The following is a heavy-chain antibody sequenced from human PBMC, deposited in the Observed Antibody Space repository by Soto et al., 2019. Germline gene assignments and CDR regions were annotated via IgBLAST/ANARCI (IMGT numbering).Heavy chain of an antibody. CDR2: ISPYNGNT. D-gene: IGHD3-9*01. Sequence: GASVKVSCKASGYTFTTYGISWVRQAPGQGLEWMGWISPYNGNTNYAQKLQGRVTMTTDTSISTAYMELSRLRSDDTAVYYCARVPTYDILTGYYNDYYGMDVWGQGTTVTVSS. V-gene: IGHV1-18*01. CDR1: GYTFTTYG. CDR3: ARVPTYDILTGYYNDYYGMDV. J-gene: IGHJ6*02.